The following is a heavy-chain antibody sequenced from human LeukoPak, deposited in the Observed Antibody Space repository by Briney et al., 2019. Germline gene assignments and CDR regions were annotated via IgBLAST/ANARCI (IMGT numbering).Heavy chain of an antibody. V-gene: IGHV4-59*08. CDR2: FDSSGNT. Sequence: PSETLSLTCAVSGDSTSDYYWNWIRQPPGKGLQWIGFFDSSGNTNYNPALKSRVTISTDKYKNHLSLKLSSVTAADTAVYYCARHSYDSSGYYYHKPNYYFDYWGQGTLVTVSS. J-gene: IGHJ4*02. CDR3: ARHSYDSSGYYYHKPNYYFDY. D-gene: IGHD3-22*01. CDR1: GDSTSDYY.